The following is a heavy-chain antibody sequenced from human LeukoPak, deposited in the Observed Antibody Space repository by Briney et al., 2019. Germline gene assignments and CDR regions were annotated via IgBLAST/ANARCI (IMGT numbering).Heavy chain of an antibody. CDR1: GFTFISYS. CDR2: ISSDSSNI. CDR3: AELGITMIGGV. Sequence: GGSLRLSCAVSGFTFISYSMNWVRQAPGKGLEWVSYISSDSSNIYYADSVNGRFTISRDNAKNSLYLQMNSLRAEDTAVYYCAELGITMIGGVWGKGTTVTISS. D-gene: IGHD3-10*02. J-gene: IGHJ6*04. V-gene: IGHV3-48*04.